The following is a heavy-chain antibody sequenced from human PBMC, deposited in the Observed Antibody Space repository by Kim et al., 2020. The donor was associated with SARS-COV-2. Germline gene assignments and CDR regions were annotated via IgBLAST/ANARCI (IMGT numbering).Heavy chain of an antibody. Sequence: SETLSLTCTVSNGSVSGFYVSWSRQSPGKALEWIGNINHVGATFYNPSFKSRVAIFEDSSRTHFSLRLTSVTTADTAVYYCAREDRYWYSHSHIVHLMYGGGKGTTVTVSS. D-gene: IGHD2-8*02. J-gene: IGHJ6*03. CDR3: AREDRYWYSHSHIVHLMYG. CDR2: INHVGAT. V-gene: IGHV4-59*02. CDR1: NGSVSGFY.